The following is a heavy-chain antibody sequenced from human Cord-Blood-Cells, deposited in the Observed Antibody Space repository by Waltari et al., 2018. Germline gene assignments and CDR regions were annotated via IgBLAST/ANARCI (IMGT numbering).Heavy chain of an antibody. D-gene: IGHD2-21*01. J-gene: IGHJ4*02. CDR2: IYHSGST. Sequence: QVQLQESGPGLVKPSETLSLTCTVSGYSISSGYYWGWIRQPPGKGLEWIGSIYHSGSTYYTPSLKSRVTISVDTSKNQFSLKLSSVTAADTAVYYCARDSEAYCGGDCYDSSFDYWGQGTLVTVSS. CDR3: ARDSEAYCGGDCYDSSFDY. CDR1: GYSISSGYY. V-gene: IGHV4-38-2*02.